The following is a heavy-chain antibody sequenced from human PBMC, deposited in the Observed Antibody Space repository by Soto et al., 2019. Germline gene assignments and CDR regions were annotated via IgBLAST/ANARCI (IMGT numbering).Heavy chain of an antibody. CDR2: INHSGST. CDR3: ARGPYYDFWSGSQTPLYYYYYMDV. D-gene: IGHD3-3*01. V-gene: IGHV4-34*01. J-gene: IGHJ6*03. Sequence: PSETLSLTCAVYGGSFSGYYWSWIRQPPGKGLEWIGEINHSGSTNYNPSLKSRVTISVDTSKNQFSLKLSSVTAADTAVYYCARGPYYDFWSGSQTPLYYYYYMDVWGKGTTVNVSS. CDR1: GGSFSGYY.